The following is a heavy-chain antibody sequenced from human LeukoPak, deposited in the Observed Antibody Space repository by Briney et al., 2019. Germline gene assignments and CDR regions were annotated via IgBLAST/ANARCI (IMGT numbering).Heavy chain of an antibody. Sequence: GGSLRLSCAASGFTFSTYGMHWVRQAPGKGLEWASAISGSGGSTYYADSVKGRFTISRDNSKNTLYLQMNSLRAEDTAVYYCAKWATIFGVAPLDYWGQGTLVTVSS. CDR3: AKWATIFGVAPLDY. J-gene: IGHJ4*02. D-gene: IGHD3-3*01. CDR1: GFTFSTYG. V-gene: IGHV3-23*01. CDR2: ISGSGGST.